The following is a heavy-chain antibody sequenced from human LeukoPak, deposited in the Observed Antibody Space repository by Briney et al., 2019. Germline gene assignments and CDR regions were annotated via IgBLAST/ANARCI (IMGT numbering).Heavy chain of an antibody. D-gene: IGHD3-10*02. V-gene: IGHV3-23*01. Sequence: GGSLRLSCAASGFTFNRYDMSWLRQTPGKGLEWVALISVSSRRAHYADSVQGRFTISRDDSKNTLFLQMNSLRAEDTAVYYCAELGITMIGGVWGKGTTVTISS. CDR1: GFTFNRYD. J-gene: IGHJ6*04. CDR3: AELGITMIGGV. CDR2: ISVSSRRA.